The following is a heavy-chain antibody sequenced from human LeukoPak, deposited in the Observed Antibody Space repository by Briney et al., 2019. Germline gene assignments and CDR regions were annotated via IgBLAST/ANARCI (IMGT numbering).Heavy chain of an antibody. J-gene: IGHJ4*02. V-gene: IGHV3-33*01. CDR2: IWHDGSHK. D-gene: IGHD3-10*01. CDR3: ARESCGAGSYPDF. CDR1: GFAFNTYA. Sequence: GGSLRLSRAASGFAFNTYAMHCVREAPGQGLEWVALIWHDGSHKFYSHSVRGQFTISRDNSKNTVSLQMNNLRPEDTAVYYCARESCGAGSYPDFWGQGTLVTVSS.